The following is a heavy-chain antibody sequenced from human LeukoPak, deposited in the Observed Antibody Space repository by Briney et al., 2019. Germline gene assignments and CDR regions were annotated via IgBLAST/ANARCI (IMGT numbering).Heavy chain of an antibody. CDR1: GFTFSSYA. V-gene: IGHV3-30-3*01. J-gene: IGHJ4*02. CDR2: ISFDGSNK. D-gene: IGHD3-9*01. CDR3: AQLRDISTGDY. Sequence: GRSLRLSCAASGFTFSSYAMHWVRQAPGKGLDWLSVISFDGSNKYYADSVKGRFTISRDNSKNTLYLQMNSLRAEDTAVYYCAQLRDISTGDYWGQGTLVTVSS.